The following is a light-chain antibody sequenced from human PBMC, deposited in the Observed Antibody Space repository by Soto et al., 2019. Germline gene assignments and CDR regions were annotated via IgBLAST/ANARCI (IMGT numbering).Light chain of an antibody. CDR1: SSNIGAGYD. CDR3: QSYDSSLSGSKV. J-gene: IGLJ2*01. V-gene: IGLV1-40*01. Sequence: QAVVTQPPSVSGAPGQRVTISCTGSSSNIGAGYDVHWYQQLPGTAPILLIYGNSNRPSGVPDRFSGSKSGTSASLAITGLQAEDEADYYCQSYDSSLSGSKVFGGGTQLTVL. CDR2: GNS.